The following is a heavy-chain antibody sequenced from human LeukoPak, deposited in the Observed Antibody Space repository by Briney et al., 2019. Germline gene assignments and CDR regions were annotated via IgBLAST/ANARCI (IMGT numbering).Heavy chain of an antibody. J-gene: IGHJ4*02. CDR1: GFTFSSYA. Sequence: GGSLRLSCAASGFTFSSYAMNWVRQAPGKGLEWVSSITASGGNTYYADSVRGRFTISRDNSKNTLYLQMNSLRAEDTAVYYCARAMAVVYSYGEQDYWGQGTLVTVSS. D-gene: IGHD5-18*01. V-gene: IGHV3-23*01. CDR2: ITASGGNT. CDR3: ARAMAVVYSYGEQDY.